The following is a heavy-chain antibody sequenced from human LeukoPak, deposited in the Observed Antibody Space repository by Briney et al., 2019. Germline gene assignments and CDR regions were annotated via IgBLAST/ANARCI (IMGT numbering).Heavy chain of an antibody. J-gene: IGHJ4*02. D-gene: IGHD6-13*01. CDR1: GYTFTGYY. CDR2: INPNSGGT. CDR3: ARAVTRQQLVGY. V-gene: IGHV1-2*02. Sequence: ASVKVSCKASGYTFTGYYTHWVRQAPGQGLEWMGWINPNSGGTNYAKKFQGRVTMTRDTSISTVYMELSRLRSDDTAVYYCARAVTRQQLVGYWGQGTLVTVSS.